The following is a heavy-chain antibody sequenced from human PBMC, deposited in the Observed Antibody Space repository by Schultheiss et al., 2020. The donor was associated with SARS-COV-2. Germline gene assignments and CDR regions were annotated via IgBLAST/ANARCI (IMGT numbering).Heavy chain of an antibody. J-gene: IGHJ6*04. D-gene: IGHD2-2*01. CDR3: VADIVVVKDV. CDR2: ISWNSGSI. Sequence: GGSLRLSCAASGFTFSSYGMHWVRQAPGKGLEWVSGISWNSGSIGYADSVKGRFTISRDNAKNTLYLQMNSLRAEDTAVYYCVADIVVVKDVWGKGTTVTVSS. V-gene: IGHV3-9*01. CDR1: GFTFSSYG.